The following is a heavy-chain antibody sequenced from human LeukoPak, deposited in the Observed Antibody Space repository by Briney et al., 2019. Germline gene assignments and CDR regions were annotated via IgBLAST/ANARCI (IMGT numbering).Heavy chain of an antibody. CDR3: ASVGWNKWLDP. CDR2: IYYTGSA. D-gene: IGHD6-19*01. Sequence: SETLSLTCTVSGGSITSGTYYWGWIRQTPGKGLEWIGNIYYTGSADYNPSLKSRVTISVDTSKNQFSLKLNSVTAADTAVYFCASVGWNKWLDPWNQGTLVTVST. V-gene: IGHV4-39*01. CDR1: GGSITSGTYY. J-gene: IGHJ5*02.